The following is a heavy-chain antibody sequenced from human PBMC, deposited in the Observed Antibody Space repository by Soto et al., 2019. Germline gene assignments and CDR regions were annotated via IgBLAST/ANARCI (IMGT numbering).Heavy chain of an antibody. Sequence: QVQLVESGGGVVQPGRSLRLSCAASGFTFSSYGMHWVRQAPGKGLEWVAVIWYDGSNKYYADSVKGRFTISRDNSKNTLYLQMNSLRAEDTAVYYCARDIRILWFGERSAIDYWGQGTLVTVSS. V-gene: IGHV3-33*01. J-gene: IGHJ4*02. CDR2: IWYDGSNK. CDR1: GFTFSSYG. CDR3: ARDIRILWFGERSAIDY. D-gene: IGHD3-10*01.